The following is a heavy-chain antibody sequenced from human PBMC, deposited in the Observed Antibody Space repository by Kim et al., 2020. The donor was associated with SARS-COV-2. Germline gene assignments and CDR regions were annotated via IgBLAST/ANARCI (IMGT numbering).Heavy chain of an antibody. V-gene: IGHV5-51*01. CDR1: GYTFTKYW. Sequence: GESLKMSCKASGYTFTKYWIGWVRQMPGKGLEWMGIVYPDDSDTRYSPAFRGQVTISADTSITTAYLEWSSLEASDTAMYYCARPGTGGYNYEAIDYWGQGTLVAVSP. D-gene: IGHD5-12*01. J-gene: IGHJ4*02. CDR2: VYPDDSDT. CDR3: ARPGTGGYNYEAIDY.